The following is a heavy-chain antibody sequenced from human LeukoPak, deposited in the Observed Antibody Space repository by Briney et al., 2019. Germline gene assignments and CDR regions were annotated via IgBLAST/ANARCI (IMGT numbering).Heavy chain of an antibody. CDR2: IYYSGST. CDR1: GGSISSYY. V-gene: IGHV4-39*07. Sequence: PSETLSLTCTVSGGSISSYYWGWIRQPPGKGLEWIGSIYYSGSTYYNPSLKSRVTISVDTSKNQFSLKLSSVTAADTAVYYCARRGYSPRDAFDIWGQGTMVTVSS. J-gene: IGHJ3*02. CDR3: ARRGYSPRDAFDI. D-gene: IGHD3-22*01.